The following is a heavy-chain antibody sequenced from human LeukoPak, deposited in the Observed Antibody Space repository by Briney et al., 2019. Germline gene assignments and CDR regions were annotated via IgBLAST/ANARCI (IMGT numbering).Heavy chain of an antibody. V-gene: IGHV3-21*01. CDR2: ISSSSSYI. CDR3: AREFGSDRYYYGSGSYYPFDY. CDR1: GFTFSSYG. J-gene: IGHJ4*02. Sequence: PGGSLRLSCAASGFTFSSYGMSWVRQAPGKGLEWVSSISSSSSYIYYADSVKGRFTISRDNSKNTLYLQMNSLRAEDTAVYYCAREFGSDRYYYGSGSYYPFDYWGQGTLVTVSS. D-gene: IGHD3-10*01.